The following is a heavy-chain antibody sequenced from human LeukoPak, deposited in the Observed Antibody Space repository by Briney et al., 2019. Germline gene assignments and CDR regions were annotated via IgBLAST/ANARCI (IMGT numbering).Heavy chain of an antibody. CDR1: GGSISSSSYY. D-gene: IGHD6-13*01. J-gene: IGHJ5*02. CDR3: VREQLAPIYWCDP. CDR2: IYYSGST. V-gene: IGHV4-39*01. Sequence: WETLSLTCTVSGGSISSSSYYWGWIRQPPGKGLEWIGSIYYSGSTYYNPSLKSRVTISVDTSKNQFSLKLSSVTAADTAVYYCVREQLAPIYWCDPWGQGTLVTVSS.